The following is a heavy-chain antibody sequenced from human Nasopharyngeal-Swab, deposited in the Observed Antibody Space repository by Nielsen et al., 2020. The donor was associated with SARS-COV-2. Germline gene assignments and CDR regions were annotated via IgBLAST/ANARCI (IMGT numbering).Heavy chain of an antibody. D-gene: IGHD3-3*01. J-gene: IGHJ4*02. V-gene: IGHV3-7*01. CDR2: IKQDGSEK. Sequence: VGQAPGRGVEWVADIKQDGSEKYYVDSVKGRFTISRDNAKNSLYLQMNSLRAEDTAVYYCARNGTTYYDFWSGYYYYFDYWGQGTLVTVSS. CDR3: ARNGTTYYDFWSGYYYYFDY.